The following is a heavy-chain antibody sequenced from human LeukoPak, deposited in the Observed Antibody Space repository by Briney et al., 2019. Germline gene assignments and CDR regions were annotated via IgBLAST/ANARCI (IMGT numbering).Heavy chain of an antibody. CDR3: ASHPITMIVAPDY. J-gene: IGHJ4*02. V-gene: IGHV4-61*07. CDR2: IYYSGST. Sequence: XLXXIGYIYYSGSTNYNPSLKSRVTISVDTSKNQFSLKLSSVTAADTAVYYCASHPITMIVAPDYWGQGTLVTVSS. D-gene: IGHD3-22*01.